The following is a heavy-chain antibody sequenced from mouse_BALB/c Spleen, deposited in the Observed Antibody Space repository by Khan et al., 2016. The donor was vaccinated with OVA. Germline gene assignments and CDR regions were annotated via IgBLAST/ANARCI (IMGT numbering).Heavy chain of an antibody. V-gene: IGHV14-1*02. CDR1: GFNIKDYY. J-gene: IGHJ3*01. D-gene: IGHD2-1*01. CDR2: IDPENGNT. Sequence: EVQLQQSGAELVRPGALVKLSCKASGFNIKDYYMNWVKQRPEQGLEWIGWIDPENGNTIYDPKFQGKASITADTSSNTAYLQLSSLTSEDTAVYYCARRGYGNYWFAYWDQGTLVTVSA. CDR3: ARRGYGNYWFAY.